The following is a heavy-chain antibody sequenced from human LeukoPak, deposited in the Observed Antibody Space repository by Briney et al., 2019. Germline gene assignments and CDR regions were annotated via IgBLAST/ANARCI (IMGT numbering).Heavy chain of an antibody. CDR3: AREYRLGIAAAGTCFDY. CDR1: GGSISSSSYY. V-gene: IGHV4-39*07. Sequence: TSETLSLTCTVSGGSISSSSYYWGWIRQPPGKGLEWIGSIYYSGSTYYNPSLKSRVTISVDTSKNQFSLKLSSVTAADTAVYYCAREYRLGIAAAGTCFDYWGQGTLVTVSS. D-gene: IGHD6-13*01. CDR2: IYYSGST. J-gene: IGHJ4*02.